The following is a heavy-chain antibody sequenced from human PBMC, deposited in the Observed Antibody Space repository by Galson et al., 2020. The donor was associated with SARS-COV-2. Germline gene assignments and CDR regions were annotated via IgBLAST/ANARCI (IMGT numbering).Heavy chain of an antibody. Sequence: SGPTLVKPTQTLTLTCTFSGFSLSTSGMCVSWIRQPPGKALEWLALIDWDDDKYYSTSLKTRLTISKDTSKNQVVLAMTNMDPVDTATYYCARSTQEGYGSGSYPFDYWGQGTLVTVSS. CDR1: GFSLSTSGMC. V-gene: IGHV2-70*01. CDR2: IDWDDDK. CDR3: ARSTQEGYGSGSYPFDY. D-gene: IGHD3-10*01. J-gene: IGHJ4*02.